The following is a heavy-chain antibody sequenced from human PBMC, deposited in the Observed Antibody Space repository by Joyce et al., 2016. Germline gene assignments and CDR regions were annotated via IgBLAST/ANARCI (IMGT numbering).Heavy chain of an antibody. D-gene: IGHD5-12*01. CDR1: GGSITIGDYY. Sequence: QVQLQESGPGLVRPSQTLSLTCAVSGGSITIGDYYWSWLRQPPGKGLGWIGYIYYTGPSYYNASLQSRVSMSVDTSKTQFSLRLNALTAADTAVYYCARYEYVASRTFDYWGQGILVTVSS. CDR3: ARYEYVASRTFDY. CDR2: IYYTGPS. J-gene: IGHJ4*02. V-gene: IGHV4-30-4*01.